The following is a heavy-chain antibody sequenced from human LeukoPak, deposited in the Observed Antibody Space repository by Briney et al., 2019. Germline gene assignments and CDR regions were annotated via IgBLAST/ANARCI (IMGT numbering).Heavy chain of an antibody. J-gene: IGHJ4*02. CDR1: GFIFSSYS. CDR3: AKPLTYSGSYRGYYFDY. CDR2: ISSSSSYI. Sequence: PGGSLRLSCAASGFIFSSYSMNWVRQAPGKGLEWVSSISSSSSYIYYADSVKGRFTISRDNAKNSLYLQMNSLRAEDTAVYYCAKPLTYSGSYRGYYFDYWGQGTLVTVSS. D-gene: IGHD1-26*01. V-gene: IGHV3-21*01.